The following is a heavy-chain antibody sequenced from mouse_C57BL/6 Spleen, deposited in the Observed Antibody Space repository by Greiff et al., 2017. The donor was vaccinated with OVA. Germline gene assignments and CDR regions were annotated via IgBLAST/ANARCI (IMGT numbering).Heavy chain of an antibody. CDR2: INPNNGGN. CDR1: GYTFTDYN. D-gene: IGHD2-4*01. Sequence: EVQLQQSGPELVKPGASVKMSCKASGYTFTDYNMHWVKQSHGKSLEWIGYINPNNGGNSYNQKFKGKATLTVNKSSSTAYMELRSLTSEDSAVYYCASSDYDLAWFAYWGQGTLVTVSA. V-gene: IGHV1-22*01. J-gene: IGHJ3*01. CDR3: ASSDYDLAWFAY.